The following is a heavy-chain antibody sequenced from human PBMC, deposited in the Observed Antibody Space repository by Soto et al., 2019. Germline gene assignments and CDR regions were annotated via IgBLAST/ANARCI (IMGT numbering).Heavy chain of an antibody. Sequence: SETHSLTSTVSGGNIGSYYWSWIRQPPGKALEWLGSIYDSGSTSYNPSLKSRVTVSGNMSKNQFSLKLSSVTAADTAVYYCARGPKVAASYYYGMDVWGQGTTVTVSS. CDR3: ARGPKVAASYYYGMDV. CDR2: IYDSGST. J-gene: IGHJ6*02. CDR1: GGNIGSYY. D-gene: IGHD2-15*01. V-gene: IGHV4-59*01.